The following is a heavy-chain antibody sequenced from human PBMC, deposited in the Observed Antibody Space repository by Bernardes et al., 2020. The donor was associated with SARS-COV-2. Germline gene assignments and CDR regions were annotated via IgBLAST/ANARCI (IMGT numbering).Heavy chain of an antibody. CDR2: ISGSGGST. Sequence: GFTFSNYAMSWVRQAPGKGLQWVSAISGSGGSTYKEDSVQGRFAISRDNSKNSLYLQMNSLRVEDTAVYYCARGQGKNWIDPWGQGTLVTVSS. CDR3: ARGQGKNWIDP. J-gene: IGHJ5*02. V-gene: IGHV3-23*01. CDR1: GFTFSNYA.